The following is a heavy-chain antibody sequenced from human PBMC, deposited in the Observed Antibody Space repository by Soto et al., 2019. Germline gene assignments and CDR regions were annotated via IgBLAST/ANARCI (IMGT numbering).Heavy chain of an antibody. CDR2: ISYDGNNK. Sequence: QVQLVESGGGVVQPGRSQRLSCSASGFIFNNYNIHWVRQAPGKGLEWVTIISYDGNNKYYAASVKVRFTVSRDNSKTTMYLQMNRMRGHDTAIYYCARGSGLLWLRGRSGVHVWGQGTTVTVSS. V-gene: IGHV3-30-3*01. CDR3: ARGSGLLWLRGRSGVHV. CDR1: GFIFNNYN. D-gene: IGHD5-18*01. J-gene: IGHJ6*02.